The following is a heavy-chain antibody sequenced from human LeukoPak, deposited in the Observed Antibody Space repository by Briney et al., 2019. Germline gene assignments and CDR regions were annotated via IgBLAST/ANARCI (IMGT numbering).Heavy chain of an antibody. CDR2: INHSGST. CDR3: ARGYTFDY. CDR1: GGSFSGYY. J-gene: IGHJ4*02. D-gene: IGHD2-2*02. V-gene: IGHV4-34*01. Sequence: PSETLSLTCAVYGGSFSGYYWSWIRQPPGKGLEWIGEINHSGSTNYNRSLKSRVTISVDTSKNQFSLKLSSVTAADTAVYYCARGYTFDYWGQGTLATVSS.